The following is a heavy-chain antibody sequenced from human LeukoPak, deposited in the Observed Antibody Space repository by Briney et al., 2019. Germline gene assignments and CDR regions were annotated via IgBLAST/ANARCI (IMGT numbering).Heavy chain of an antibody. Sequence: GASVKVSCKASGYTFTGYYMHWVRQAPGQGLEWMGWINPNSGGTNYAQKFQGRVTMTRDTSISTAYMELSRLRSDDTAVYYCARGKGIMITFGGPPYYMDVWGKGTTVTVSS. CDR3: ARGKGIMITFGGPPYYMDV. D-gene: IGHD3-16*01. J-gene: IGHJ6*03. V-gene: IGHV1-2*02. CDR2: INPNSGGT. CDR1: GYTFTGYY.